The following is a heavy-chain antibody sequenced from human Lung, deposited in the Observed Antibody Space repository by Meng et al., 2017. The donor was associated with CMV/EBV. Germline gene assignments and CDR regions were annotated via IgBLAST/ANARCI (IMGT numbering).Heavy chain of an antibody. Sequence: SETLSLTCIVSGGSVRSSFYYWSWIRQSPGKGLEWIGYIYYSGSTDYNTSLKSRVTMSLDTSKNQISLKLGSVTAADTDVYYSARSPTGDYAMDVWGQGTTVTVSS. D-gene: IGHD4-17*01. CDR1: GGSVRSSFYY. J-gene: IGHJ6*02. CDR2: IYYSGST. CDR3: ARSPTGDYAMDV. V-gene: IGHV4-61*01.